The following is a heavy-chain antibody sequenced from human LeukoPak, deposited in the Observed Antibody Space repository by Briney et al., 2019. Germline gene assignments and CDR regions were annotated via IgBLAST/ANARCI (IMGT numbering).Heavy chain of an antibody. Sequence: GRSLRLSCAASGFTFSSYAMHWVRQAPGKGLEWVAVISYDGSNKYYADSVKGRFTISRDNSKNTLYLQMNSLRAEDAAVYYCARSTMVAPLDYWGQGTLVTVSS. CDR3: ARSTMVAPLDY. CDR2: ISYDGSNK. CDR1: GFTFSSYA. D-gene: IGHD3-10*01. V-gene: IGHV3-30-3*01. J-gene: IGHJ4*02.